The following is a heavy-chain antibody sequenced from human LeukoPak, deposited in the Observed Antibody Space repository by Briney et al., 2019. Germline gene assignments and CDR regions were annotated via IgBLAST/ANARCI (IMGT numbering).Heavy chain of an antibody. CDR1: GGSISSSNW. CDR2: IYHSGST. CDR3: ARDRDGVPDY. V-gene: IGHV4-4*02. J-gene: IGHJ4*02. D-gene: IGHD4-17*01. Sequence: SETLSLTCAVSGGSISSSNWWSWVRQPPGKGLEWIGEIYHSGSTNYNPSLKSRVTISVGKSKNQFSLKLSSVTAADTAVYYCARDRDGVPDYWGQGTLVTVSS.